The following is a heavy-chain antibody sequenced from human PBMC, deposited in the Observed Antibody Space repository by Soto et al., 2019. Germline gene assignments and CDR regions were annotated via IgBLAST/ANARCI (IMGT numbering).Heavy chain of an antibody. CDR3: AQGQAAYYYYGMDV. CDR2: IYWDDDK. CDR1: GFSLSTSGVG. J-gene: IGHJ6*02. V-gene: IGHV2-5*02. Sequence: QITLKESGPTLVKPTQTLTLTCTFSGFSLSTSGVGVGWIRQPPGKALEWLALIYWDDDKRYSPSLKSRLTITEDTSKNQVVLTMTNMDPVDTATYYCAQGQAAYYYYGMDVWGQGTTVTVSS.